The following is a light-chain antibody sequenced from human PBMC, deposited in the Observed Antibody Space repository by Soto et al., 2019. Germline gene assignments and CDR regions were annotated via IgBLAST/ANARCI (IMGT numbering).Light chain of an antibody. CDR3: SSYTSSSTRV. Sequence: QSVLTQPASVSGSPGQSITISCTGTSRDVAGYNYVSWYQQHPGKAPKLMIYDVSNRPSGVSNRFSGSKSGDTAALTISGLQAEDEADYYCSSYTSSSTRVFGTGTKLTVL. V-gene: IGLV2-14*01. CDR2: DVS. CDR1: SRDVAGYNY. J-gene: IGLJ1*01.